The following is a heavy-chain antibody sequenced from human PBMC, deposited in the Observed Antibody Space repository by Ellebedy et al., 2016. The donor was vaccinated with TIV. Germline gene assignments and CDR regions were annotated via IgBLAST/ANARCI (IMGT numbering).Heavy chain of an antibody. CDR3: ANPED. CDR2: INHSGST. V-gene: IGHV4-34*01. Sequence: GSLRLSXAVYGGSFSGYYWSWIRQPPGKGLEWIGEINHSGSTNYNPSLKSRVTISVDTSKNQFSLKLSSVTAADTAVYYCANPEDWGQGTLVTVSS. J-gene: IGHJ4*02. CDR1: GGSFSGYY.